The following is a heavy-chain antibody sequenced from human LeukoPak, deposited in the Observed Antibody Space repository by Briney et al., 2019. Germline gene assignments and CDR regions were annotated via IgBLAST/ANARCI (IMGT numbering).Heavy chain of an antibody. CDR3: ARQECSGGTCYYKDWFGH. CDR2: IYYSGST. Sequence: PSETLSLTCTVSGGSISSYYWSWIRQPPGKGLEWIGYIYYSGSTNYNPSLKSRVTISVHTSKNQFSLKLSSVTAADTAVYYCARQECSGGTCYYKDWFGHWGQVTLVTVSS. V-gene: IGHV4-59*08. J-gene: IGHJ5*02. CDR1: GGSISSYY. D-gene: IGHD2-15*01.